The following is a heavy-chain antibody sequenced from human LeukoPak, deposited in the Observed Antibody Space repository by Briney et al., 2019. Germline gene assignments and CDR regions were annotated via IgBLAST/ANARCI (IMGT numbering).Heavy chain of an antibody. V-gene: IGHV4-59*01. Sequence: SETLSLTCTVSGGSIGSYYWSWIRQPPGKGLEWIGYIYYSGSTNYNPSLKSRVTISVDTSKNQFSLKLSSVTAADTAVYYCARADVTYYYDSSGYYAGLYFDYWGQGTLITVSS. CDR2: IYYSGST. CDR1: GGSIGSYY. J-gene: IGHJ4*02. D-gene: IGHD3-22*01. CDR3: ARADVTYYYDSSGYYAGLYFDY.